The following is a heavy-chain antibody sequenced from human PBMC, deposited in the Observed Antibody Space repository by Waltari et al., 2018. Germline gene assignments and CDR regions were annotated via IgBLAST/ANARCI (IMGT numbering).Heavy chain of an antibody. CDR3: ARDGLGSSHDY. CDR2: IHSDGRST. V-gene: IGHV3-74*01. Sequence: EVQLVESGGGLVQPGGSLGLSCAAPGFSNSGYWMHWVRQAPGKGLVWVSRIHSDGRSTSYADSVRGRFTISRDNAKNTVYLQMNSLRADDTAVYFCARDGLGSSHDYWGQGTLVTVSS. CDR1: GFSNSGYW. D-gene: IGHD6-6*01. J-gene: IGHJ4*02.